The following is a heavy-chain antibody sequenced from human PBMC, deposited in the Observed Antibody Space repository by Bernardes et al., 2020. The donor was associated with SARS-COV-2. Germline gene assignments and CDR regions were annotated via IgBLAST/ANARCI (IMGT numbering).Heavy chain of an antibody. V-gene: IGHV3-43*01. CDR1: GFTFEDST. J-gene: IGHJ3*01. D-gene: IGHD3-3*01. CDR3: ATERQSLTIFGVGHDAFDF. Sequence: GGSLLLSCAASGFTFEDSTMHWVRQVPGPGLAWVSLLSWDGRTTNYADSVKGRFFISRDSSRNTLHLQMNSLRKEDTALYYCATERQSLTIFGVGHDAFDFWGQGTMVTVSS. CDR2: LSWDGRTT.